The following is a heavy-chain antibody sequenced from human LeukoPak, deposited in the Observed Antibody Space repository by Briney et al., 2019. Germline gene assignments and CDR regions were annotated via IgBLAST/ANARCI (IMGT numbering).Heavy chain of an antibody. Sequence: GGSLRLSCAASGFTFSSYAMSWVRQAPGKGLEWVAFIRYDGSNKYYADSVKGRFTISRDNSKNTLYLQMNSLRAEDTAVYYCAKSMEDYGVYPFDYWGQGTLVTVSS. CDR3: AKSMEDYGVYPFDY. CDR2: IRYDGSNK. D-gene: IGHD4-17*01. CDR1: GFTFSSYA. J-gene: IGHJ4*02. V-gene: IGHV3-30*02.